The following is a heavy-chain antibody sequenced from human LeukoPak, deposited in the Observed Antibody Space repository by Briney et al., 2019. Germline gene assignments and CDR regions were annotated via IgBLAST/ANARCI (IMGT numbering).Heavy chain of an antibody. CDR2: INPNSGGT. D-gene: IGHD5-12*01. Sequence: ASVKVSCKASGYTFTGYYMHWVRQAPGQGLEWMGWINPNSGGTNYAQKFQGRVTMTRDTSISTAYMELSRLRSDDTAVYYCARGPNSGYDPYYFDYWGQGTLVTVSS. CDR1: GYTFTGYY. V-gene: IGHV1-2*02. J-gene: IGHJ4*02. CDR3: ARGPNSGYDPYYFDY.